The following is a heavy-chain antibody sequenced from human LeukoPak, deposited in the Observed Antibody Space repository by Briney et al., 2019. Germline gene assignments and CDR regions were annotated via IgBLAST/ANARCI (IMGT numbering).Heavy chain of an antibody. CDR3: ARGDVVYSNYYFDY. Sequence: PSETLSLTCTVSGGSISSHYWSWIRQPAGKGLEWIGRIYISGSTNYNPSLKSRVTMSVDRSKSQFSLKLSSVSAADTAVYYCARGDVVYSNYYFDYWGQGTLVTVSS. V-gene: IGHV4-4*07. CDR2: IYISGST. CDR1: GGSISSHY. D-gene: IGHD4-4*01. J-gene: IGHJ4*02.